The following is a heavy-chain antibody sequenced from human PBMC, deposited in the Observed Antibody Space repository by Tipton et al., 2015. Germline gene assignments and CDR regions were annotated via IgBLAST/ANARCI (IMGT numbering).Heavy chain of an antibody. D-gene: IGHD3-10*01. Sequence: LRLSCAASGFTFTNAWMNWVRQAPGKELEWIGYIQYSGSTNYNPSLKSRVTISVDTSKTQFSLKMSSVTASDTAVYYCARHRGVGGLADYWGRGTLVTVSS. CDR3: ARHRGVGGLADY. V-gene: IGHV4-59*08. CDR1: GFTFTNAW. CDR2: IQYSGST. J-gene: IGHJ4*02.